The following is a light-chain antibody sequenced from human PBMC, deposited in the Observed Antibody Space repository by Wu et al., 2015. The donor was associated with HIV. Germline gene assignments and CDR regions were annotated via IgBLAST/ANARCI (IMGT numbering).Light chain of an antibody. Sequence: DIQLTQSPSFLSASVGDRVTITCRASQGISSYLAWYQQKPGKAPKLLIYAASTLQSGVPSRFSGSGSGTEFTLTISSLQPEDFATYYCQQLNSYSQYTFGQGTELEIK. CDR2: AAS. V-gene: IGKV1-9*01. CDR3: QQLNSYSQYT. CDR1: QGISSY. J-gene: IGKJ2*01.